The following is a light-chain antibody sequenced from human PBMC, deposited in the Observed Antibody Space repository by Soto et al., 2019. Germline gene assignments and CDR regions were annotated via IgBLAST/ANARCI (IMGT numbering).Light chain of an antibody. J-gene: IGKJ1*01. CDR3: QQYGSLSWT. Sequence: EIVLTQPPGTLSLSPGERPTLSCRASQSVGSNYLAWYQQKPGQAPRILIFGASGRATGIPDRFSGSGSGTDFTLTISRLEPEDFAVYYCQQYGSLSWTCGQGTQG. V-gene: IGKV3-20*01. CDR1: QSVGSNY. CDR2: GAS.